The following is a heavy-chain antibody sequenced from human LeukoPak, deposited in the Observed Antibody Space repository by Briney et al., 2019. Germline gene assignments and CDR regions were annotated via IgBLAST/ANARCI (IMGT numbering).Heavy chain of an antibody. D-gene: IGHD2-2*03. CDR2: ISSSGSTI. CDR3: ARESREVDIVVVPAQAGYMDV. V-gene: IGHV3-11*04. J-gene: IGHJ6*03. CDR1: GFTFSDYY. Sequence: GGSLRLSCATSGFTFSDYYMSRIRQAPGKGLEWVSYISSSGSTIYYADSVKGRFTISRDNAKNSLYLQMNSLRAGDTAVYYCARESREVDIVVVPAQAGYMDVWGKGTTVTVSS.